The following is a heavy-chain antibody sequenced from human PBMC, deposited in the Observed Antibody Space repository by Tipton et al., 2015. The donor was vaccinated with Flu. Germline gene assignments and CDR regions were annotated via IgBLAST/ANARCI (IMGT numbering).Heavy chain of an antibody. CDR2: IHYSGSP. V-gene: IGHV4-38-2*02. D-gene: IGHD4-11*01. J-gene: IGHJ5*02. CDR1: GDSMRSDYF. Sequence: TLSLTCTVSGDSMRSDYFWAWIRQAPGKGLEWIGNIHYSGSPHYNPSLKSRVTITVDTSKNQFSLRLSSMTAADTAVYYCARRYYSNYVSDPKSWFDPWGQGILVTVSS. CDR3: ARRYYSNYVSDPKSWFDP.